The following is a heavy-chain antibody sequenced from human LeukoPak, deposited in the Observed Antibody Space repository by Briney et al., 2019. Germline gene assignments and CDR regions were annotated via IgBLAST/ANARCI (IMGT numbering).Heavy chain of an antibody. V-gene: IGHV3-9*01. Sequence: PGGSLRLSCAASGFTFDDYAMHWVRQAPGKGLEWVSGISWNSGSIGCADSVKGRFTISRDNAKNSLYLQMNSLRAEDTAVYYCARDSPYYYGSGSYYNSHFFDYWGQGTLVTISS. D-gene: IGHD3-10*01. CDR2: ISWNSGSI. J-gene: IGHJ4*02. CDR1: GFTFDDYA. CDR3: ARDSPYYYGSGSYYNSHFFDY.